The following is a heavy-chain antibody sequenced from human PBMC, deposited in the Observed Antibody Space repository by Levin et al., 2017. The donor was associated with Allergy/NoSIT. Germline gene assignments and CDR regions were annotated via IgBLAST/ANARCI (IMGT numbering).Heavy chain of an antibody. D-gene: IGHD1-14*01. CDR2: IIPIFGTA. Sequence: VASVKVSCKASGGTFSSYAISWVRQAPGQGLEWMGGIIPIFGTANYAQKFQGRVTITADESTSTAYMELSSLRSEDTAVYYCASTPEGSAGDDYWGQGTLVTVSS. CDR1: GGTFSSYA. V-gene: IGHV1-69*13. J-gene: IGHJ4*02. CDR3: ASTPEGSAGDDY.